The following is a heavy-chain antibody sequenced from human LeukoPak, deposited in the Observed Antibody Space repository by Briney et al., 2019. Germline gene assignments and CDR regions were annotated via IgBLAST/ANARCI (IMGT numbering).Heavy chain of an antibody. V-gene: IGHV4-4*02. D-gene: IGHD1-26*01. J-gene: IGHJ4*02. Sequence: SETLSLTCAVSGGSISSSNWWSWVRQPPGKGLEWFGEIYHSGSTNYNPSLKSRVTITVDKSKNQFSLKLSSVTATDTAVYYCARGVGIVGFYFDYWGQGTLVTVSS. CDR1: GGSISSSNW. CDR3: ARGVGIVGFYFDY. CDR2: IYHSGST.